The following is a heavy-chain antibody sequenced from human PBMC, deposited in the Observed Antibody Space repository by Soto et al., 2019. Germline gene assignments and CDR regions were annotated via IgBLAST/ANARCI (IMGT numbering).Heavy chain of an antibody. V-gene: IGHV3-7*01. CDR2: TKQDGSER. CDR1: GFTFSSYW. D-gene: IGHD6-19*01. Sequence: PGGSLRLSCAASGFTFSSYWMSWVRQAPGKGLEWVVNTKQDGSERYYMDSLRGRFTASRDNAKNSLYLQMNSLRAEDTAVYFCARIAYSYGWIYDYWGQGSLVTVSS. CDR3: ARIAYSYGWIYDY. J-gene: IGHJ4*01.